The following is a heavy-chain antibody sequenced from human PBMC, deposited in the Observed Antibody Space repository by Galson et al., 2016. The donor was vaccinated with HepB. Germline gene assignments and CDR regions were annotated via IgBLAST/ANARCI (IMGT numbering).Heavy chain of an antibody. J-gene: IGHJ4*02. CDR3: ARGGSWGVDY. CDR2: IKEDGSDK. V-gene: IGHV3-7*03. Sequence: SLRLSCAASGFTFSVFWMSWVRQAPGKGLEWVANIKEDGSDKYYVDSVKGRFTLSRDNAKNSLFLQMTSLRAEDTAVYYGARGGSWGVDYWGQGTLVTVSS. D-gene: IGHD1-26*01. CDR1: GFTFSVFW.